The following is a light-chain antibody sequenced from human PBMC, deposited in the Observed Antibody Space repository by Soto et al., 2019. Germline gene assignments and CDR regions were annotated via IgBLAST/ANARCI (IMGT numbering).Light chain of an antibody. Sequence: EIVLTQSPGTLSLSPGERATLSCRASQSVTSSYLAWYQQKPGQAPRLLIYAASSRATGIPDRFSGSGSGTDFTLTISRLEPEDFAVYYCQQYGYSATFGGGTKVDSK. V-gene: IGKV3-20*01. CDR2: AAS. CDR1: QSVTSSY. CDR3: QQYGYSAT. J-gene: IGKJ4*01.